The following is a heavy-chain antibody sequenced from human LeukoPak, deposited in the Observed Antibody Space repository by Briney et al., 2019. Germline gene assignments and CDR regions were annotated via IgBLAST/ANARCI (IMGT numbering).Heavy chain of an antibody. V-gene: IGHV1-69*06. J-gene: IGHJ4*02. D-gene: IGHD2-2*01. CDR2: IIPIFGTV. CDR3: ARETEGYCSSTSCPLKY. Sequence: GASVKVSCKASGGTFSSYAISWVRQAPGQGLEWMGGIIPIFGTVNYAQKFQGRVTITADKSTSTAYMELSSLRSEDTAVYYCARETEGYCSSTSCPLKYWGQGTLVTVSS. CDR1: GGTFSSYA.